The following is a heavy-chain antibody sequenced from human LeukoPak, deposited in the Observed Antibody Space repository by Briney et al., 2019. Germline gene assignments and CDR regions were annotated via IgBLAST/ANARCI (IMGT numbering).Heavy chain of an antibody. V-gene: IGHV3-11*06. CDR1: GFTFSDYY. J-gene: IGHJ4*02. Sequence: GGSLRLSCSASGFTFSDYYMTWIRQAPGKGLKWISNISPTSSYTNHAAAVKGRFIISRDNAKNSLSLQMNSLSAEDTAVYYCARGSFSGTAPFDYWGQGTLVTVSS. CDR2: ISPTSSYT. D-gene: IGHD1-1*01. CDR3: ARGSFSGTAPFDY.